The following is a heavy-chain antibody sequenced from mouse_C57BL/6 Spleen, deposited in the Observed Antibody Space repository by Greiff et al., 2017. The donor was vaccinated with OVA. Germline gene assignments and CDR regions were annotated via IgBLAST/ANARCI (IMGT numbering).Heavy chain of an antibody. CDR2: IYPGSGST. V-gene: IGHV1-55*01. CDR3: ARRGISGNYWYFDV. J-gene: IGHJ1*03. Sequence: QVQLQQPGAELVKPGASVKMSCKASGYTFTSYWITWVKQRPGQGLEWIGDIYPGSGSTNYNEKFKSKATLTVDTSSSTAYMQLSSLTSEDSAVYYCARRGISGNYWYFDVWGTGTTVTVSS. D-gene: IGHD4-1*01. CDR1: GYTFTSYW.